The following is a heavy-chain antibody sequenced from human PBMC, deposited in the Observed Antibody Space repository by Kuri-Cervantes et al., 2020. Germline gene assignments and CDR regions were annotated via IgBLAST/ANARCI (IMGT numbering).Heavy chain of an antibody. CDR3: GRDWGGGNSGYIDY. D-gene: IGHD4-23*01. CDR2: IGTAGDT. J-gene: IGHJ4*02. V-gene: IGHV3-13*01. Sequence: GGSLRLSCAASGFTFSSYDMHWVRQATGKGLEWVSAIGTAGDTYYPGSVKGRFTISRENAKNTMFLQGNSLRPEDTAVYYCGRDWGGGNSGYIDYWGRGTPVTVSS. CDR1: GFTFSSYD.